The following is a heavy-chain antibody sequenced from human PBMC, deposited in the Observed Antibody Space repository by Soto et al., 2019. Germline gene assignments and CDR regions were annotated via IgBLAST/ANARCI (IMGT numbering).Heavy chain of an antibody. D-gene: IGHD3-16*02. V-gene: IGHV1-18*01. Sequence: AASVKVSCKASGYTFTSYGISWVRQAPGQGLEWMGWISAYNGNTNYAQKLQGRVTMTTDTSTSTAYMELRSLRSDDTAVYYCARVSRYYDYVWGSYRYTGDFDYWG. CDR1: GYTFTSYG. CDR2: ISAYNGNT. J-gene: IGHJ4*01. CDR3: ARVSRYYDYVWGSYRYTGDFDY.